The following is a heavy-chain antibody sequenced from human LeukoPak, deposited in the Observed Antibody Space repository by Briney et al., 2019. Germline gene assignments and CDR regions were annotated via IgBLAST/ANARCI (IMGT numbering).Heavy chain of an antibody. D-gene: IGHD1-26*01. CDR3: ARTQSQSGSYRYYFGY. V-gene: IGHV4-59*01. CDR1: GGSITSYY. J-gene: IGHJ4*02. Sequence: SETLSLTCTVSGGSITSYYWSWIRQPPGKGLEWIGCIYYSGTTNYNPSLKSRVTISVDTSKNQFSLKLSSVTAADTAVYYCARTQSQSGSYRYYFGYWGQGTLVTVSS. CDR2: IYYSGTT.